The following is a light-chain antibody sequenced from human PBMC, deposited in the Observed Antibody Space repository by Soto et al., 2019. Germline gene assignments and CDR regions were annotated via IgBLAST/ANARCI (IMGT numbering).Light chain of an antibody. V-gene: IGLV2-14*01. CDR2: EVS. Sequence: QSVLTQPASVSGSPGQSMTISCTGTSSDVGAYYYVSWYQLHPGKAPELMIFEVSNRPSGVSNRFSGSKSGNTASLTISGLQAEDEADYYCSSFTSTSTLVFGAGTKVTAL. J-gene: IGLJ1*01. CDR3: SSFTSTSTLV. CDR1: SSDVGAYYY.